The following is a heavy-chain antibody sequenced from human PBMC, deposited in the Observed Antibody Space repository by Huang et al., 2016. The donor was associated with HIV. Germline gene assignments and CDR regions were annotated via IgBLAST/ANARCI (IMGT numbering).Heavy chain of an antibody. CDR3: ARDPRIQSWLNFFDY. D-gene: IGHD3-22*01. V-gene: IGHV3-74*01. CDR2: SNSDGSST. Sequence: EVQLVESGGGLVQPGGSLRLSCAAFGFSISSYWMHWVRQAPGKGLVWVARSNSDGSSTSNADSVKGRFTISRDNAKNTLYLQMNSLRAEDTAVYYCARDPRIQSWLNFFDYWGQGTLVSVSS. CDR1: GFSISSYW. J-gene: IGHJ4*02.